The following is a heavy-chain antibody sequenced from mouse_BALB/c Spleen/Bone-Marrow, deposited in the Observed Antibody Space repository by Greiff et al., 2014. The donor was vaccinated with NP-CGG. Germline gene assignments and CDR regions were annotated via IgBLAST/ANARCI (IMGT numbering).Heavy chain of an antibody. CDR1: GYSFTSYW. CDR2: IYPGNSGT. Sequence: EVQLQQSGTVLARPGASVKMSCKASGYSFTSYWMYWIKQRPGQGLEWIGAIYPGNSGTSYNQNFKGKAKPTAVTSASTAYMELSSLTNEDSAVYYCTRSITTAVEFDYWGQGTSLTVSS. V-gene: IGHV1-5*01. J-gene: IGHJ2*03. CDR3: TRSITTAVEFDY. D-gene: IGHD1-1*01.